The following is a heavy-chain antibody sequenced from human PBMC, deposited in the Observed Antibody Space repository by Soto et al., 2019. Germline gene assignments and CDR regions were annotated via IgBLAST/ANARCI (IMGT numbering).Heavy chain of an antibody. Sequence: PSETLSLTCTVTGGSISNYYWSWIRQPPGKGLEWIGNIYYSGSTNYNPSLKSRVTISVDTSKNQFSLKLSSVTAADTAVYYCARVVTSYYYDSSGYKFDYWGQGTLVTVSS. V-gene: IGHV4-59*01. CDR2: IYYSGST. D-gene: IGHD3-22*01. CDR1: GGSISNYY. CDR3: ARVVTSYYYDSSGYKFDY. J-gene: IGHJ4*02.